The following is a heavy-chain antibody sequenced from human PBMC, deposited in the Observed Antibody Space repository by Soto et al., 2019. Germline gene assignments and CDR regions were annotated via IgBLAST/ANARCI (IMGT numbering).Heavy chain of an antibody. CDR3: AKDYPDGLVVVPAAPYGMDV. D-gene: IGHD2-2*01. Sequence: GSLRLSCAASGFTFSSYAMSWVRQAPGKGLEWVSAISGSGGSTYYADSVKGRFTISRDNSKNTLYLQMNSLRAEDTAVYYCAKDYPDGLVVVPAAPYGMDVWRQGTTVTVSS. J-gene: IGHJ6*02. V-gene: IGHV3-23*01. CDR1: GFTFSSYA. CDR2: ISGSGGST.